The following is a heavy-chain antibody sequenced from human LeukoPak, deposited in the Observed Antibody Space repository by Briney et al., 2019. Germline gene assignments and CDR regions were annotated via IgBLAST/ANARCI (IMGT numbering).Heavy chain of an antibody. Sequence: SVKVSXKASGGTFSSYAISWVRQAPGQGLEWMGGIIPIFGTANYAQKFQGRVTITADESTSTAYMELSSLRSEDTAVYYCARGAEWLVPAAVDYWGQGTLVTVSS. CDR1: GGTFSSYA. V-gene: IGHV1-69*01. D-gene: IGHD2-2*01. CDR2: IIPIFGTA. J-gene: IGHJ4*02. CDR3: ARGAEWLVPAAVDY.